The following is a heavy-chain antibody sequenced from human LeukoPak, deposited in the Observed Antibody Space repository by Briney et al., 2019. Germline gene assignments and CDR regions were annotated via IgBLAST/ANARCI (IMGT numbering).Heavy chain of an antibody. Sequence: KPSETLSPTCAVYGGSFSGYYWSWIRQPPGKGLEWIGEINHSGSTNYNPSLKSRVTISVDTSKNQFSLKLSSVTAADTAVYYCARLGYCSSTSCWGYYYYMDVWGKGTTVTVSS. CDR3: ARLGYCSSTSCWGYYYYMDV. CDR1: GGSFSGYY. J-gene: IGHJ6*03. V-gene: IGHV4-34*01. D-gene: IGHD2-2*01. CDR2: INHSGST.